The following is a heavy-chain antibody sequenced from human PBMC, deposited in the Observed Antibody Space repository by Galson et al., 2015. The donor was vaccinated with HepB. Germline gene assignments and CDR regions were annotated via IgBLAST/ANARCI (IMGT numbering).Heavy chain of an antibody. D-gene: IGHD3-3*01. V-gene: IGHV3-30*03. Sequence: SLRLSCAASGFSFSSYVMHWVRQAPGKGPEWVSLISSDGRNSYYTDSVKGRFTISRDNSNSTLFLQMNRLSSEDTAVYFCARGNLGDTYYDLWRHYDRWGQGILGTVSS. CDR3: ARGNLGDTYYDLWRHYDR. CDR1: GFSFSSYV. CDR2: ISSDGRNS. J-gene: IGHJ5*02.